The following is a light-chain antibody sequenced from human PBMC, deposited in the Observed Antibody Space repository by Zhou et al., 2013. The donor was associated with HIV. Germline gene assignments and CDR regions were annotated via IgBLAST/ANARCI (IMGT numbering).Light chain of an antibody. Sequence: DIQMTQSPSSLSASVGDRVIITCQASQDISNYLNWYQQKPGKAPKLLIYGASSLQSGVPSRFSGSGSGTDFTLTISSLQPEDFATYYCQQSYSTPRLTFGPGTKVDIK. V-gene: IGKV1-39*01. J-gene: IGKJ3*01. CDR2: GAS. CDR3: QQSYSTPRLT. CDR1: QDISNY.